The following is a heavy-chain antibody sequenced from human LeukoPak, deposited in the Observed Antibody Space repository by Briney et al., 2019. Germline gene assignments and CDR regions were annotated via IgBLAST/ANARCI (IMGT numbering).Heavy chain of an antibody. CDR3: ARRLSEYCGGDCYAIDY. V-gene: IGHV4-30-4*08. Sequence: PSETLSFTCTVSGGSISSGDYSWRGIRQPPGKGLGWIAYIDDSGSTYYHPSLKSRVTISVDTSKNQLSLKLSSVTAADTAVYYCARRLSEYCGGDCYAIDYWGQGTLVTVSS. CDR2: IDDSGST. CDR1: GGSISSGDYS. J-gene: IGHJ4*02. D-gene: IGHD2-21*01.